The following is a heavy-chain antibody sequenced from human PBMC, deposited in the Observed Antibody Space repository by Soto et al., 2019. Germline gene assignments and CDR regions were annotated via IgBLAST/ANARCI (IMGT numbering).Heavy chain of an antibody. D-gene: IGHD6-19*01. CDR1: GFSLSNARMG. CDR3: ARITSSGWYVTDINDAFDI. CDR2: IFSNDEK. Sequence: QVTLKESGPVLVKPTETLTLTCTVSGFSLSNARMGVSWIRQPPGKALEWLAHIFSNDEKSYSTSLKSRLTISKDTTKSQVVLTMTNMDPVDTATYYCARITSSGWYVTDINDAFDIWGQGTMVTVSS. V-gene: IGHV2-26*01. J-gene: IGHJ3*02.